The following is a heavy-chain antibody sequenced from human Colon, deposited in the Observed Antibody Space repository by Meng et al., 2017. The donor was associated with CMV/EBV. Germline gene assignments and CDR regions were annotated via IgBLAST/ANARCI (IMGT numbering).Heavy chain of an antibody. D-gene: IGHD6-6*01. CDR3: ARDRYSVAALFLLYYYGMDV. CDR2: TNGDGTRP. Sequence: GESLKISCAASGFTFNLYWMHWVRQAPGKGLEWVSRTNGDGTRPSYAASVRGRFTISRDNSKNTLYLQMNSLRAEDTAMYYCARDRYSVAALFLLYYYGMDVWGQGTTVTVSS. V-gene: IGHV3-74*01. CDR1: GFTFNLYW. J-gene: IGHJ6*02.